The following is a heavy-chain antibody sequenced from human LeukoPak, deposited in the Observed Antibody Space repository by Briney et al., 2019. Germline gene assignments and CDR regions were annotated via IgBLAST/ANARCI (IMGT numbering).Heavy chain of an antibody. Sequence: PGASVKVSCKASGYTFTSYYMHWVRQAPGQGLEWMGIINPSGGSTSYAQKFQGRVTMTRDTSTSTVHMELSSLRSEDTAVYYCARDGRQWLVTYYFDYWGQGTLVTVSS. CDR2: INPSGGST. D-gene: IGHD6-19*01. J-gene: IGHJ4*02. CDR3: ARDGRQWLVTYYFDY. V-gene: IGHV1-46*01. CDR1: GYTFTSYY.